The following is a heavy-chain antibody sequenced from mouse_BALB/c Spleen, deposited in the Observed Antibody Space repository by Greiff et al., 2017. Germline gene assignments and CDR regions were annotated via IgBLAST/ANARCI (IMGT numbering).Heavy chain of an antibody. CDR1: GFSLTSYG. CDR3: ARDGDGNYLAWFAY. Sequence: VNVVESGPGLVAPSQSLSITCTVSGFSLTSYGVHWVRQPPGKGLEWLGVIWAGGSTNYNSALMSRLSISKDNSKSQVFLKMNSLQTDDTAMYYCARDGDGNYLAWFAYWGQGTLVTVSA. CDR2: IWAGGST. V-gene: IGHV2-9*02. D-gene: IGHD2-1*01. J-gene: IGHJ3*01.